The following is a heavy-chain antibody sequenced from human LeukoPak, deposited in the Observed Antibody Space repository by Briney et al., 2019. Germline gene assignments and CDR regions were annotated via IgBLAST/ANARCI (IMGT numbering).Heavy chain of an antibody. CDR2: IYHSGST. CDR3: ARHAYSSGYILDY. Sequence: SETLSLTCAVSGYSISSGYYWGWIRQPPGEGLEWIGSIYHSGSTYYNPSLKSRVTISVDTSKNQFSLKLSSVTAADTAVYYCARHAYSSGYILDYWGQGTLVTVSS. CDR1: GYSISSGYY. J-gene: IGHJ4*02. D-gene: IGHD3-22*01. V-gene: IGHV4-38-2*01.